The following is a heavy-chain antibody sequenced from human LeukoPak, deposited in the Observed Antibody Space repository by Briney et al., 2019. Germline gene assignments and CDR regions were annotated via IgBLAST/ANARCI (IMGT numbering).Heavy chain of an antibody. J-gene: IGHJ4*02. V-gene: IGHV4-38-2*02. CDR1: GYSISSGYY. CDR3: ACHSGWSGPSE. CDR2: IYHSGST. D-gene: IGHD6-19*01. Sequence: PSETLSLTCTVSGYSISSGYYWGWIRQPPGKGLEWIGSIYHSGSTYYNPSLKSRLTISVDNSKNQFSLKLSSVTAADTAVYYCACHSGWSGPSEWGRGTLVTVSS.